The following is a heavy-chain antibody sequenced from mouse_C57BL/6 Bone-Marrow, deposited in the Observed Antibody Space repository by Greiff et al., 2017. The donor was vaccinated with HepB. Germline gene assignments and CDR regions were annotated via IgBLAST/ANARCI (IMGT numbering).Heavy chain of an antibody. CDR3: ARDYYGSSYYDFDY. J-gene: IGHJ2*01. Sequence: VQLQQPGAELVKPGASVKMSCKASGYTFTSYWITWVKQRPGQGLEWIGDIYPGSGSTNYNEKFKSKATLTVDTSSSTAYMQLSSLTSEDSAVYYCARDYYGSSYYDFDYWGQGTTLTVSS. V-gene: IGHV1-55*01. CDR2: IYPGSGST. D-gene: IGHD1-1*01. CDR1: GYTFTSYW.